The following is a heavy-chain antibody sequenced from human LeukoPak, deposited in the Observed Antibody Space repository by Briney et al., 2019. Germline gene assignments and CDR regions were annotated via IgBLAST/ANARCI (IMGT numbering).Heavy chain of an antibody. J-gene: IGHJ4*02. D-gene: IGHD6-19*01. CDR1: GFTFSSYA. Sequence: AGGSLRLSCAASGFTFSSYAMSWVRQAPGKGLEWVSAISGSGGSTYYADSVKGRFTISRDNSKNTLYLQMNSLRAEDTAVYYCAKGSSGWYLYYFDYWGQGTLVTVSS. V-gene: IGHV3-23*01. CDR3: AKGSSGWYLYYFDY. CDR2: ISGSGGST.